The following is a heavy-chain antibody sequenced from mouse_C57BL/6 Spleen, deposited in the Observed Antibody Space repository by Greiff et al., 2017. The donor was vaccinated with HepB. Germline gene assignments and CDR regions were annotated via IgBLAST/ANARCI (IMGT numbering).Heavy chain of an antibody. J-gene: IGHJ3*01. D-gene: IGHD1-1*01. CDR3: TTMRGIVDYYGSSPAWFAY. CDR2: IDPENGDT. V-gene: IGHV14-4*01. Sequence: EVQLQQSGAELVRPGASVKLSCTASGFNIKDDYMHWVKQRPEQGLEWIGWIDPENGDTEYASKFQGKATITADTSSNTAYLKLSSLTSEDTAVYYCTTMRGIVDYYGSSPAWFAYWGQGTLVTVSA. CDR1: GFNIKDDY.